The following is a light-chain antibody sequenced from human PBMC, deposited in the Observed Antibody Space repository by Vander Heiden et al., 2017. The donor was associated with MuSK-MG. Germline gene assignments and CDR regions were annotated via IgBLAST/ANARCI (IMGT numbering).Light chain of an antibody. CDR3: QHYAESLS. CDR1: QSVSSSY. CDR2: VAS. Sequence: EIVLTQSPGTLSLSPGERATLSCRASQSVSSSYLPWYQHKPCQAPRLLIYVASSSANGFPDPLSRTRSWTDFTRAIIRREHEHPAIYSWQHYAESLSFGGWTKLELK. V-gene: IGKV3-20*01. J-gene: IGKJ4*01.